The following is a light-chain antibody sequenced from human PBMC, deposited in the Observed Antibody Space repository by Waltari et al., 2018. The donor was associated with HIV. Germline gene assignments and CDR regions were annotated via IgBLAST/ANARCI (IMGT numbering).Light chain of an antibody. CDR3: SSYAGRNNVV. V-gene: IGLV2-8*01. J-gene: IGLJ2*01. CDR2: DVR. Sequence: QSALTQPPSASGSPGQSVTISCTGTSSDVGGYNYVSWYQQHPGKAPKLMIYDVRKRPSGVPDRFSGSKSGNTASLTVSGLQAEDEADYYCSSYAGRNNVVFGGGTKVTVL. CDR1: SSDVGGYNY.